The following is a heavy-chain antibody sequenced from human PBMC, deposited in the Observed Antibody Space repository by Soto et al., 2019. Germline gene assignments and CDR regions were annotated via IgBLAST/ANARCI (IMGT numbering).Heavy chain of an antibody. CDR2: LYTGTDT. V-gene: IGHV3-53*01. CDR1: GFTVSSSY. J-gene: IGHJ4*02. D-gene: IGHD2-21*01. CDR3: ARGLHSLFDY. Sequence: GGSLRLSCAASGFTVSSSYLTWVRQAPGKGLEWVAILYTGTDTVYADSVKGRFTISRDSSNNTLYVQMTSLRAEDTAVYYCARGLHSLFDYWGQGTLVTVSS.